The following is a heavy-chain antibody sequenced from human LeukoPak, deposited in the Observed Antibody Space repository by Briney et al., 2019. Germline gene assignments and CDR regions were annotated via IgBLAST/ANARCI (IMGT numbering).Heavy chain of an antibody. D-gene: IGHD1-26*01. J-gene: IGHJ5*01. CDR1: GGSIRSNNW. V-gene: IGHV4-4*02. CDR3: ARKGSDTWLTFWFDS. Sequence: SETLSLTCAVSGGSIRSNNWWSWVRQAPGRGLEWIGEIFHSGSTNYNAALKSRVTISLDESNNRFSLEVTSVTAADTGVYYCARKGSDTWLTFWFDSWGQGTLVTVPS. CDR2: IFHSGST.